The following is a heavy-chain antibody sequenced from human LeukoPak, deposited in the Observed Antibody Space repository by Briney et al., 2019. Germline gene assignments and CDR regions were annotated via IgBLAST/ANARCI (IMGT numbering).Heavy chain of an antibody. D-gene: IGHD6-13*01. CDR3: ARGDESSGWYFDAFDI. CDR2: IYYSGST. CDR1: GGSISSYY. J-gene: IGHJ3*02. V-gene: IGHV4-59*01. Sequence: SETLSLTCTVSGGSISSYYWGWIRQPPGKGLEWIGYIYYSGSTNYNPSLKSRVTISVDTSKNQFSLKLSSVTAADTAVYYCARGDESSGWYFDAFDIWGQGTMVTVSS.